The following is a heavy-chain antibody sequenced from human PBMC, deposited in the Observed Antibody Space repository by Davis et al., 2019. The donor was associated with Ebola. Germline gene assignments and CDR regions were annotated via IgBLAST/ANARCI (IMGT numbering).Heavy chain of an antibody. CDR1: GFTVNSNY. D-gene: IGHD3-10*01. CDR3: ARVAPMVRGVTMCDY. J-gene: IGHJ4*02. V-gene: IGHV3-23*01. CDR2: IGAGGRST. Sequence: GESLKISCATSGFTVNSNYMSWVRQAPGKGLEWVSGIGAGGRSTAYADAVEGRFSISRDTFRNTVYLQMNSLRVDDTAVYYCARVAPMVRGVTMCDYWGQGTLVTVSS.